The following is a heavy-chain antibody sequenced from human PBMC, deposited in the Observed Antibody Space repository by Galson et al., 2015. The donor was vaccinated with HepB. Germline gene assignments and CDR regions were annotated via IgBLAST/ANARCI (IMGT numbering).Heavy chain of an antibody. CDR1: GGSFSAYY. CDR2: INHSGST. V-gene: IGHV4-34*01. D-gene: IGHD6-13*01. Sequence: ETLSLTCAVYGGSFSAYYWTWIRQPPGKGLEWIGEINHSGSTNYNPALKSRVTIAVDTSKNQFSLNLTSVTAADTAVYYCARGRAGLHQGPIGLPPGPLLQEHLWG. J-gene: IGHJ6*01. CDR3: ARGRAGLHQGPIGLPPGPLLQEHL.